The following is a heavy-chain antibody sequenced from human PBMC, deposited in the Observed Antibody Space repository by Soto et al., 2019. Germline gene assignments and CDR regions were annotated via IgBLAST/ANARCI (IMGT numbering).Heavy chain of an antibody. CDR3: TTDSLRFLDPVDY. J-gene: IGHJ4*02. CDR2: IKSKTDGGTT. V-gene: IGHV3-15*01. CDR1: GFTFSNAW. Sequence: GGSLRLSCAASGFTFSNAWMSWVRQAPGKGLEWVGRIKSKTDGGTTDYAAPVKGRFTISRDDSKNTLYLQMNSLKTGDTAVYYCTTDSLRFLDPVDYWGQGTLVTVSS. D-gene: IGHD3-3*01.